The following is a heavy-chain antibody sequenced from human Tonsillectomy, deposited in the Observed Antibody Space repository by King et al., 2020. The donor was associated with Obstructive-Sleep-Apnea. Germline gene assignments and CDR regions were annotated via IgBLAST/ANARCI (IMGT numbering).Heavy chain of an antibody. J-gene: IGHJ3*02. Sequence: QLVQSGGDLVQPGGSLRLSCAASGFTFSSYCMSWVRQAPGKGLEWMAYIKHDGSGKNYVDSLKGSFTISRDTPKNTLYLQMNSLRAEDTAVYYCARERGRAGTDAFDIWGQGKMGTVSS. CDR2: IKHDGSGK. CDR3: ARERGRAGTDAFDI. D-gene: IGHD6-19*01. V-gene: IGHV3-7*03. CDR1: GFTFSSYC.